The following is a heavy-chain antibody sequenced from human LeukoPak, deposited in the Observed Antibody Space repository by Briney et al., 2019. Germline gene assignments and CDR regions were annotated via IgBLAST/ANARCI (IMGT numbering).Heavy chain of an antibody. V-gene: IGHV4-39*01. CDR2: IYYSGST. CDR1: GGSISSSSYY. CDR3: ARVRSDIDY. Sequence: PSETLSLTRTVSGGSISSSSYYWGWIRQPPGKGLEWIGSIYYSGSTYYNPSLKSRVTISVDTSKNQFSLKLSSVTAADTAVYYCARVRSDIDYWGQGTLVNVSS. J-gene: IGHJ4*02.